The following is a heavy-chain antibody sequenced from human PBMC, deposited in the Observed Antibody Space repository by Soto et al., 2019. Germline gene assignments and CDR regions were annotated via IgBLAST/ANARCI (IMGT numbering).Heavy chain of an antibody. CDR3: AKDNGMDV. J-gene: IGHJ6*02. CDR1: GLTFSDYA. CDR2: ISVSGGST. V-gene: IGHV3-23*01. Sequence: GGSLRLSYVASGLTFSDYAMAWVRQSPGKGLEWVSSISVSGGSTYYSDSVQGRSTISRDNSKNTVFLQMNSLRAEDTAVYYCAKDNGMDVWGQGATVTVSS.